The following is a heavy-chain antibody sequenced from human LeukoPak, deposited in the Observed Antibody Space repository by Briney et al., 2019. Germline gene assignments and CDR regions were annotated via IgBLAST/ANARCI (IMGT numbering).Heavy chain of an antibody. J-gene: IGHJ4*02. CDR3: ASHHCIGGNCYGLGAY. CDR1: GGSLSGYQ. V-gene: IGHV4-59*08. Sequence: PSETLSLTCTVSGGSLSGYQWSWLRQPPGKGLEWFGYISDRGITNYNPSLKSRVIISIDTSKNQISLKLSSVTAADTAVYYCASHHCIGGNCYGLGAYWGQGTLVTVSS. D-gene: IGHD2-15*01. CDR2: ISDRGIT.